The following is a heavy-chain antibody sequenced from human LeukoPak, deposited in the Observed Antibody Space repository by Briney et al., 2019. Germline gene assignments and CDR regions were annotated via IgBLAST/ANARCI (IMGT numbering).Heavy chain of an antibody. CDR2: ISYNGNNQ. V-gene: IGHV3-30*18. D-gene: IGHD3-10*01. J-gene: IGHJ4*02. CDR3: AKDQGYGSGTFLDY. Sequence: PGGSLRLSCAASGFPFPTYSLLWVRQAPDKGLEWVAVISYNGNNQYYADSVKGRFTISRDNSKNTLYLQMNSLRAEDTAVYYCAKDQGYGSGTFLDYWGQGTLVTVSS. CDR1: GFPFPTYS.